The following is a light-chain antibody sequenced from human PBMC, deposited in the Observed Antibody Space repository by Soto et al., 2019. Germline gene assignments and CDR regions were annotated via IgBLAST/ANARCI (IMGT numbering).Light chain of an antibody. V-gene: IGKV1-5*03. CDR3: QQYDSYST. J-gene: IGKJ2*01. CDR2: KAS. CDR1: QTISSW. Sequence: DIQMTQSPSTLSASVGDRVIITCRASQTISSWLAWYQQKAGKAPKLLIYKASSLESGVPSRFSGSGSGTEFTLTISSLQPDDCATYYCQQYDSYSTFGQGTKLEIK.